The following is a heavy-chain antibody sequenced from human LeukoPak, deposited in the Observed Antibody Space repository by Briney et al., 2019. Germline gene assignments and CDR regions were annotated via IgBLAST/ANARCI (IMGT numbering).Heavy chain of an antibody. CDR2: ISGSVGST. D-gene: IGHD1-26*01. CDR1: GFTFGSYA. J-gene: IGHJ4*02. CDR3: AKVWAIVEATLFDY. Sequence: GGSLRIYCAASGFTFGSYAMSWVRQAPGEGLEWVSAISGSVGSTYYADSVKGRFTISRDNSKNTLYLQMNRLRAEDTAVYYCAKVWAIVEATLFDYWGQGTLVTVSS. V-gene: IGHV3-23*01.